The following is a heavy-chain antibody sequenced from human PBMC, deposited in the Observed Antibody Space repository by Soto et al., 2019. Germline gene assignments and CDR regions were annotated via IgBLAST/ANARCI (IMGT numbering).Heavy chain of an antibody. D-gene: IGHD3-3*01. Sequence: QVQLQESGPGLVKPSETLSLTCTVSGGSISSYYWSWIRQPPGKGLEWIGYIYYSGSTNYNPSLKSRVTISVDTSKNQFSLKLSSVTATDTAVYYCARQARMTADLYYYYYYMDVWGKGTTVTVSS. CDR2: IYYSGST. J-gene: IGHJ6*03. V-gene: IGHV4-59*08. CDR1: GGSISSYY. CDR3: ARQARMTADLYYYYYYMDV.